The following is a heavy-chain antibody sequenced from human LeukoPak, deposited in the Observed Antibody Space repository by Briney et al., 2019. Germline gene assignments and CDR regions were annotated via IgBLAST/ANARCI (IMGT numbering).Heavy chain of an antibody. CDR2: ISSSSSYI. CDR3: ARGSDYYYDSSGVDY. Sequence: GGSLRLSCAASGFTFSSYRMNWVRQAPGKGLEWVSSISSSSSYIYYADSVKGRFTISRDNAKNSLYLQMNSLRAEDTAVYYCARGSDYYYDSSGVDYWGQGTLVAVSS. V-gene: IGHV3-21*01. D-gene: IGHD3-22*01. CDR1: GFTFSSYR. J-gene: IGHJ4*02.